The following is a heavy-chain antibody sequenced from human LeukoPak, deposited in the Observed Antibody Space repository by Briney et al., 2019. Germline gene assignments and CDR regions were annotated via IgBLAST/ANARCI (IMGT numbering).Heavy chain of an antibody. CDR3: ARGRRVSNWGMYYFDY. D-gene: IGHD7-27*01. CDR1: GGSFSGYY. CDR2: INHSGST. Sequence: ASETLSLTCAVYGGSFSGYYWSWIRQPPGKGLEGSGEINHSGSTNYNPSLKSRVTISVDTSKNQFSLKLSSVTAADTAVYYCARGRRVSNWGMYYFDYWGQGTLVTVSS. J-gene: IGHJ4*02. V-gene: IGHV4-34*01.